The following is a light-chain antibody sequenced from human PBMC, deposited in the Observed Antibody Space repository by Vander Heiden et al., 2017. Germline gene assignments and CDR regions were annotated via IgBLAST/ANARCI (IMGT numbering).Light chain of an antibody. V-gene: IGKV1-39*01. CDR1: QSISSY. J-gene: IGKJ5*01. CDR3: QQSYSTPRT. Sequence: DIQLTQSPSSLSASVGDSVTITCRASQSISSYLNWYQQKPGKAPKLLIYAASSLQSGVPSRFSGCGSGTDFTLTISSLQPEDFATYYCQQSYSTPRTFGQGTRLEIK. CDR2: AAS.